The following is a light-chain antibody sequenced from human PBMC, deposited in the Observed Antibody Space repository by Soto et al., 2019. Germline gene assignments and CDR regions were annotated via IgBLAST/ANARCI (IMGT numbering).Light chain of an antibody. J-gene: IGKJ2*01. V-gene: IGKV3-20*01. CDR1: QSVSSNY. CDR3: QQYGSSPRT. CDR2: GAS. Sequence: EIVLTQSPGTLSLSPGERATLSCRASQSVSSNYLAWYQQKPGQAPRLLIYGASSRATGIPDRFSGSASGTDFTLTISRLELEDFAVYYCQQYGSSPRTFGQGTKLEIK.